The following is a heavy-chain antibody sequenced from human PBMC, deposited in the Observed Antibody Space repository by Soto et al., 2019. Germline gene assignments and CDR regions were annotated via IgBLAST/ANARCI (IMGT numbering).Heavy chain of an antibody. V-gene: IGHV4-39*01. D-gene: IGHD4-17*01. J-gene: IGHJ4*02. CDR1: GGSISSSSYY. CDR2: IYYSGST. CDR3: ARRRASDYGGNHHPYYFDR. Sequence: PSETLSLTCTVSGGSISSSSYYWGWIRQPPGKGLEWIGSIYYSGSTYYNPSLQSRVTISIDASKNQFSLKLTSVTTADTAVYYCARRRASDYGGNHHPYYFDRWGQGALVTVSS.